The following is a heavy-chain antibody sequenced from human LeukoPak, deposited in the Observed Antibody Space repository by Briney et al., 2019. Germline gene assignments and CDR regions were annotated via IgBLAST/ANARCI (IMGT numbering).Heavy chain of an antibody. J-gene: IGHJ6*03. CDR3: VRGFRRPRQSRDRTPQPYYMDV. V-gene: IGHV4-34*01. CDR1: GGSFSGYY. Sequence: PSETLSLTCAVYGGSFSGYYWSWIRQPPGKGLEWIGEINHSGSTNYNPSLKSRVTISVDTSKNQFSLKLSSVTGADTAVYYCVRGFRRPRQSRDRTPQPYYMDVWGKGTTVTVSS. CDR2: INHSGST. D-gene: IGHD1-14*01.